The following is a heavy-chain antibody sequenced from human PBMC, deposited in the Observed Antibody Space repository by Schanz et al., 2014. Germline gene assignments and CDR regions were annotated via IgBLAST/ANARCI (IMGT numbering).Heavy chain of an antibody. CDR3: ANNWNLDY. D-gene: IGHD1-20*01. CDR2: ISNNGDST. J-gene: IGHJ4*02. CDR1: GFTFSIYA. Sequence: EVQLLESGGGLVQPGGSLRLSCSASGFTFSIYAMHWVRQAPGKGLEYVSAISNNGDSTYYADSVKGRFGISRDNSENTLYLQMSSLRVEDTAVYYCANNWNLDYWGQGTLVTVSS. V-gene: IGHV3-64D*06.